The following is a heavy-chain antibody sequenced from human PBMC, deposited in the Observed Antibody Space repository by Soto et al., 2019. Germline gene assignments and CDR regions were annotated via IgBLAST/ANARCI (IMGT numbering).Heavy chain of an antibody. CDR2: ISYDGSNK. V-gene: IGHV3-30*18. CDR1: GFTFSSYG. D-gene: IGHD2-2*01. J-gene: IGHJ6*02. Sequence: GGSLRLSCAASGFTFSSYGMHWVRQAPGKGLEWVAVISYDGSNKYYADSVKGRFTISRDNSKNTLYLQMNSLRAEDTAVYYCAKDQGRSVGDIVVVPAVYYYYYYGMDVWGQGTTVTVSS. CDR3: AKDQGRSVGDIVVVPAVYYYYYYGMDV.